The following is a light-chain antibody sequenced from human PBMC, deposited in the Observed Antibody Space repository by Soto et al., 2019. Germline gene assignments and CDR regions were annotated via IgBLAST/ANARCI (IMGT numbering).Light chain of an antibody. CDR3: QQYNNWPPVT. J-gene: IGKJ1*01. V-gene: IGKV3-15*01. Sequence: TQSPGTLSLSPGDRATLACRGSQSVSSNLAWYQQKPCQAPRLLIYGASTRATGIPARFSGSGSGTEFTLTISSLQSEDFAVYYCQQYNNWPPVTCGQGTKVDIK. CDR1: QSVSSN. CDR2: GAS.